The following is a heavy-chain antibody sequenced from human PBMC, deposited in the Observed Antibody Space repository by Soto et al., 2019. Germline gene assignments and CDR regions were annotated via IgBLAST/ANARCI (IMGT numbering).Heavy chain of an antibody. CDR2: IYPVDPDT. Sequence: PGESLKISCQASGYSFPISWIGWVRQMPGKGLEWMAIIYPVDPDTRYSPSFRGQATLSADKSISPAYLQWSSLKASDTAMYYCARHGDLNPNGDFDYWGQGTLVTVSS. CDR1: GYSFPISW. CDR3: ARHGDLNPNGDFDY. V-gene: IGHV5-51*01. J-gene: IGHJ4*02. D-gene: IGHD4-17*01.